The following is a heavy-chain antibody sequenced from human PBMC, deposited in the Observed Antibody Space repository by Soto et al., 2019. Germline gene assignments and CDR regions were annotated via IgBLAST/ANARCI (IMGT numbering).Heavy chain of an antibody. CDR1: GFTFSNAR. CDR3: TTDSSSWAYYYYYGMDV. CDR2: IKSKTDDGTT. V-gene: IGHV3-15*01. D-gene: IGHD2-2*01. Sequence: SGGSLRLSCTVSGFTFSNARMTWVRQAPGKGLEWVGRIKSKTDDGTTDYAAPVKGRFTISRDDSRNTLYLQMNSLKTEDTAVYYCTTDSSSWAYYYYYGMDVWGQGTTVTVSS. J-gene: IGHJ6*02.